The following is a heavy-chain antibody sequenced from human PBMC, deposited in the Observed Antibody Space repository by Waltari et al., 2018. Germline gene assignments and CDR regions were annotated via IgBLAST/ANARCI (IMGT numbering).Heavy chain of an antibody. CDR1: YD. CDR3: ARETPGAGAVEH. V-gene: IGHV4-31*02. D-gene: IGHD1-26*01. Sequence: YDGSWSPLNPRKGVEGIAYGFYSRTTYYNPPLRTRVTMSVDTSKNLFSLNLSSLTAADTAVYYCARETPGAGAVEHWGQGTLVTVSS. CDR2: GFYSRTT. J-gene: IGHJ1*01.